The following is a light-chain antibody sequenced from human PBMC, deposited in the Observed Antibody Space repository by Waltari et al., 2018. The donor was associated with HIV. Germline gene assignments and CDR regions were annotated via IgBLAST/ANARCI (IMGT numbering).Light chain of an antibody. V-gene: IGLV1-40*03. CDR3: QSYDTSLSAWV. CDR2: KNK. Sequence: QSVLTQPPSISGAPGQRITVSCSGTSSNIGAGYELHWYQQLPGPAPKLLLYKNKNRPSGVPDRFSASKSDASASLAITGLQAADEGDYFCQSYDTSLSAWVFGGGTRLTVL. CDR1: SSNIGAGYE. J-gene: IGLJ2*01.